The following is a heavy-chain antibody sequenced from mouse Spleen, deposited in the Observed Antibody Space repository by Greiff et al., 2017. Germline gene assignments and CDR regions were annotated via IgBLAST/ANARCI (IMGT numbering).Heavy chain of an antibody. CDR2: INPNNGGT. CDR1: GYTFTDYN. Sequence: VQLQQPGTELVKPGASVKLSCKASGYTFTDYNMHWVKQSHGKSLEWIGYINPNNGGTSYNQKFKGKATLTVNKSSSTAYMELRSLTSEDSAVYYCARGYDGYYAWFAYWGQGTLVTVSA. V-gene: IGHV1-22*01. D-gene: IGHD2-3*01. CDR3: ARGYDGYYAWFAY. J-gene: IGHJ3*01.